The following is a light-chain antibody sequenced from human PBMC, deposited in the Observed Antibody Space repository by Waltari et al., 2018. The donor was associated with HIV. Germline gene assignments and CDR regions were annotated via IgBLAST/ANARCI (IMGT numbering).Light chain of an antibody. CDR1: SLRDYY. V-gene: IGLV3-19*01. Sequence: SSELTQDPPVSVALGQPVKITCQGDSLRDYYASWYQKKPGQAPILVFYGKNNRPSGIPDRLSGPSSRNTASLTITGAQAEDEAEYYCSSRDKSGHLVIFGGGTRLIVL. CDR3: SSRDKSGHLVI. CDR2: GKN. J-gene: IGLJ2*01.